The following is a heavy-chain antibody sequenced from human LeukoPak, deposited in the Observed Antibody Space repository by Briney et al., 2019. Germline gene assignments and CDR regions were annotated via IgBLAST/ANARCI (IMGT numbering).Heavy chain of an antibody. CDR3: AKAGWQLVRSPQAH. CDR2: ISGSGGST. J-gene: IGHJ4*02. Sequence: GGSLRLSCAASGFTFSSYAMSWVRQAPGKGLEWVSAISGSGGSTYYADSVKGRFTISRDNSKNTLYLQMNSLRAEDTAVHYCAKAGWQLVRSPQAHWGQGTLVTVSS. V-gene: IGHV3-23*01. D-gene: IGHD6-6*01. CDR1: GFTFSSYA.